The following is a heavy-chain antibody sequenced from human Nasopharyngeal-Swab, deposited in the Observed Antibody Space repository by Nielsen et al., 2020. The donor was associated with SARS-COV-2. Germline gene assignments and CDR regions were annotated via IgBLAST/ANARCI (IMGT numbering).Heavy chain of an antibody. CDR3: ARDAPAHYGAFY. J-gene: IGHJ4*02. Sequence: GESLKISCAASGFTFSHYWMHWVRQVPGKGLMGVSRISPDGGSISFADSVKGRFSISRDSSKNTLYLQMDSLRGEDTAVYYCARDAPAHYGAFYWGRGTLVTVSS. D-gene: IGHD4-17*01. CDR2: ISPDGGSI. CDR1: GFTFSHYW. V-gene: IGHV3-74*01.